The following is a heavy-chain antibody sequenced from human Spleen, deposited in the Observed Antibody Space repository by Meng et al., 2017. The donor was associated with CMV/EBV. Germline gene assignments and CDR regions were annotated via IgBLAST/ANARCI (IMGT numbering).Heavy chain of an antibody. V-gene: IGHV3-23*01. CDR3: AREGQQLIYYYGMDV. J-gene: IGHJ6*02. CDR1: KFTFTFHA. D-gene: IGHD6-13*01. CDR2: ISGSGGST. Sequence: GGSLRLSCALSKFTFTFHAMSWVRQAPGKGLEWVSAISGSGGSTYYADSVKGRFTISRDNSKNTLYLQMNSLRAEDTAVYYCAREGQQLIYYYGMDVWGQGTTVTVSS.